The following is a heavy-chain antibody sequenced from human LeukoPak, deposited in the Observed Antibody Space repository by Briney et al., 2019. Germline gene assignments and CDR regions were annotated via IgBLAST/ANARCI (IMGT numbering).Heavy chain of an antibody. D-gene: IGHD3-3*02. CDR3: ARVRLADERAWAY. Sequence: ASVKVSCKASGYTFSDFYIHWVRQAPGQGLEYVGWITPKSGDTYSPQRFQGRVTMTRDASISTAYMELSSLRSDDTAVYFCARVRLADERAWAYWGQDTLVTVSS. J-gene: IGHJ4*02. V-gene: IGHV1-2*02. CDR2: ITPKSGDT. CDR1: GYTFSDFY.